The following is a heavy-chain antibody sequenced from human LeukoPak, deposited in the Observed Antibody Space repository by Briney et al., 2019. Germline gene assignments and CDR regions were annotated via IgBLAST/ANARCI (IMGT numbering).Heavy chain of an antibody. J-gene: IGHJ5*02. V-gene: IGHV4-59*01. Sequence: SETLSLTCTVSGGSISSYYWSWIRQPPGKGLEWIGYIYYSGSTNYNPSLKSRVTISVDTSKNQFSLKLSSVTAADTAVYYCAAQYGGSEPWFDPWGQGTLVTVSS. CDR2: IYYSGST. D-gene: IGHD3-16*01. CDR1: GGSISSYY. CDR3: AAQYGGSEPWFDP.